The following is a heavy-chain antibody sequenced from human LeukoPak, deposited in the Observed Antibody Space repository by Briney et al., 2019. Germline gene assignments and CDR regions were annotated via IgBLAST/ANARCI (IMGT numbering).Heavy chain of an antibody. CDR1: GGSITSYY. CDR3: ARDTGVSSSFYYYYMDV. V-gene: IGHV4-59*01. D-gene: IGHD6-6*01. CDR2: VHYSGST. Sequence: PSETLSLTCTVSGGSITSYYWNWIRQPPGKGLKWIGYVHYSGSTKYNPSLKSRVTMSVDTSKNQFSLKLSSVTAADTAVYYCARDTGVSSSFYYYYMDVWGKGTTVTVSS. J-gene: IGHJ6*03.